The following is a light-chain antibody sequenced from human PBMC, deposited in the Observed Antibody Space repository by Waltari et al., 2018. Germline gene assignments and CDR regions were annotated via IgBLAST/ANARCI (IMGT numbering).Light chain of an antibody. V-gene: IGKV3-15*01. CDR3: LQRNNWPRT. CDR2: GGS. CDR1: QSVNSN. J-gene: IGKJ1*01. Sequence: EIVMTQSPATLSLSPGERATLSCRASQSVNSNLAWYQQKPGQAPRLLIYGGSSRATGIPDRFSGSGSGTDVALTISSLEPEDVAVYYCLQRNNWPRTFGQGTKVEIK.